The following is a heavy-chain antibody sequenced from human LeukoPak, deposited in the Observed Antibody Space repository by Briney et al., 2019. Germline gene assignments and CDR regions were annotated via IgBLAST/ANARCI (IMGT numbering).Heavy chain of an antibody. Sequence: SETLSLTCAVSGGSISDYFSPYYWTWIRQPPGKGLEGIGYIYYSGSTNYSPSFKSRVTILADTSKTQFSLKLSSVTAADTAVYSCAREASHGADQLFDYWGQRILVTVSS. J-gene: IGHJ4*02. V-gene: IGHV4-59*12. CDR3: AREASHGADQLFDY. CDR2: IYYSGST. CDR1: GGSISDYFSPYY. D-gene: IGHD4-17*01.